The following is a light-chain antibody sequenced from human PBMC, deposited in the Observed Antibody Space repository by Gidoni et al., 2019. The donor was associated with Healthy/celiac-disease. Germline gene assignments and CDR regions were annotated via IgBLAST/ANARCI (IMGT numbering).Light chain of an antibody. CDR1: HGISSA. CDR2: DAS. V-gene: IGKV1-13*02. CDR3: QQFNSYPMIT. Sequence: AIQLSHSPSSLSASVGDRATITCRASHGISSALAWYQQKPGKAPKLLIYDASSLESGVPSRFSGSGSGTDFTLTISSLQPEDFATYYCQQFNSYPMITFGQGTRLEIK. J-gene: IGKJ5*01.